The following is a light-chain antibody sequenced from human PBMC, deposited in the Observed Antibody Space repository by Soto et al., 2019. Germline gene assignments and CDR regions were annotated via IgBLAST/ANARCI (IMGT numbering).Light chain of an antibody. J-gene: IGKJ1*01. CDR1: QSISSNF. Sequence: EIVLKQSPGTLSFSQLEAATLSCRSSQSISSNFLGWYQQKRGQAPRLLIYDASSRATGIPDRFSGSGSGTDFTLTISRLEPEDFATYYCQHYNSYSEGFGQGTKVDIK. CDR3: QHYNSYSEG. CDR2: DAS. V-gene: IGKV3-20*01.